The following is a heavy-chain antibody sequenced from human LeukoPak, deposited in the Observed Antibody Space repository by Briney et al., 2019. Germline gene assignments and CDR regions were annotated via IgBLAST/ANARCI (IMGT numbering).Heavy chain of an antibody. J-gene: IGHJ5*02. CDR2: IKQDGSEK. V-gene: IGHV3-7*01. CDR3: ARGIEATPNSFDP. D-gene: IGHD2-15*01. Sequence: GGSLRLSCAASGFTFSSYWMSWVRQAPGKGLEWVANIKQDGSEKYYVDSVKGRFTISRDNAKNSLYLQMNSLRAEDTAVYYCARGIEATPNSFDPWGQGTLVTVSS. CDR1: GFTFSSYW.